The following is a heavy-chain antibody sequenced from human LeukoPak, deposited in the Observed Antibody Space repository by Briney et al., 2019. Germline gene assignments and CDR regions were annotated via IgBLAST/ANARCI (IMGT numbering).Heavy chain of an antibody. Sequence: PGGSLRLSCAASGFTFSTYWMTWVRQAPGKGLEWVANIKHDGSGPSYLDSVKGRFTISRDNARNSLSLQMSSLRAGDTAVYYCARAREITVSGTDYFDYWGQGTLVTVSS. J-gene: IGHJ4*02. V-gene: IGHV3-7*01. CDR3: ARAREITVSGTDYFDY. D-gene: IGHD6-19*01. CDR1: GFTFSTYW. CDR2: IKHDGSGP.